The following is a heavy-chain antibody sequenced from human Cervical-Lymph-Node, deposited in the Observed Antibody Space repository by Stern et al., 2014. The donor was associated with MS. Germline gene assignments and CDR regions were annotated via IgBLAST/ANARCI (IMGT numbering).Heavy chain of an antibody. J-gene: IGHJ6*02. CDR1: GYIFTGYY. CDR3: ARDQRGITIFGVVTDYYYLGMDV. V-gene: IGHV1-2*02. CDR2: INPHTGGT. Sequence: QVQLLQPGAEVKKPGASVKVSCKTSGYIFTGYYIHWVRQAPGQGLEWMAWINPHTGGTKYAQKVEGRITMSRDTSISTAYVELSSLTSDDTAVYYCARDQRGITIFGVVTDYYYLGMDVWGQGTTVTVSS. D-gene: IGHD3-3*01.